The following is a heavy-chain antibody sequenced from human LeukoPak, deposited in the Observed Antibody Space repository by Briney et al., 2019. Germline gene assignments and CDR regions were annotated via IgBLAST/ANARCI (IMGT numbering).Heavy chain of an antibody. J-gene: IGHJ4*02. V-gene: IGHV3-74*01. D-gene: IGHD6-13*01. CDR2: INSDGSST. CDR3: AREGTAAAGYFDC. Sequence: PGGSLRLSCAASGFTFSSYWMHWVRQAPGKGLVWVSRINSDGSSTSYADSVKGRFTISRDNAKNTLYLQMSSLRAGDTAVYYCAREGTAAAGYFDCWGQGPLVTVSS. CDR1: GFTFSSYW.